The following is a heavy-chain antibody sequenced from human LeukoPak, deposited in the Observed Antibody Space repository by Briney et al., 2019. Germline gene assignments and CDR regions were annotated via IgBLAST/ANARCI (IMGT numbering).Heavy chain of an antibody. Sequence: GGSLRLSCAASGFTFSSYSMNWVRQAPGKGLEWVSYISSSTSTMYYADSVKGRFTISRDNANNSLSLQMNSLRDEDTAVYYCARDSVGDYSYYFDYWGQGTLVTVSS. V-gene: IGHV3-48*02. CDR3: ARDSVGDYSYYFDY. J-gene: IGHJ4*02. CDR1: GFTFSSYS. D-gene: IGHD2-21*01. CDR2: ISSSTSTM.